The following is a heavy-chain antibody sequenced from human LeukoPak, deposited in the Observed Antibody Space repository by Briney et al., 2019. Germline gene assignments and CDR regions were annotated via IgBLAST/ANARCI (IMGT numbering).Heavy chain of an antibody. D-gene: IGHD5-24*01. J-gene: IGHJ4*02. Sequence: PGGSLRLSCAASGFTFSSYAMSWVRQAPGKGLEWVAVISYDGSNKKYADSVKGRFTISRVNSQKTLYLQMNSLRAEDAAVYYCARGAARMVEMGTMISFGYWGQGTLVTVSS. CDR1: GFTFSSYA. CDR3: ARGAARMVEMGTMISFGY. CDR2: ISYDGSNK. V-gene: IGHV3-30*04.